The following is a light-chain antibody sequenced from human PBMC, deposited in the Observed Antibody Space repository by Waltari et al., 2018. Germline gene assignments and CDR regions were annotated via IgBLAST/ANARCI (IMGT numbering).Light chain of an antibody. CDR3: AVWDDSLSGFYV. CDR1: TSNIGSYY. V-gene: IGLV1-47*01. Sequence: QSVLTQPPSASGTPGQRVTISCSGSTSNIGSYYVYWSQQLPGMAPKLLIYRNNRRPSGVPDRFSGSKSGTSASLAIRGLRSEDEADYYCAVWDDSLSGFYVFGTGTKVTVL. CDR2: RNN. J-gene: IGLJ1*01.